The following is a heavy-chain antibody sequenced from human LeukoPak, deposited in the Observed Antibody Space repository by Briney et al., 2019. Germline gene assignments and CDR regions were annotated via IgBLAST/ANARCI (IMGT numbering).Heavy chain of an antibody. CDR3: ARDGPPRNWYFDL. CDR2: IHYSGST. Sequence: PSETLSLTCTVSGGSVSSGSYYWSWIRQPPGKGLEWIGYIHYSGSTNYNPSLKSRVTISVDTSKNQFSLKLSSVTAADTAVYYCARDGPPRNWYFDLWGRGTLVTVSS. CDR1: GGSVSSGSYY. V-gene: IGHV4-61*01. J-gene: IGHJ2*01.